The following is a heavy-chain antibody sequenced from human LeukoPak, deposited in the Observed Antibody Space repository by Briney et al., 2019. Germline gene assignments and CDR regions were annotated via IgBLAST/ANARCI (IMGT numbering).Heavy chain of an antibody. CDR1: GGTFSSYT. CDR2: IIPILGIA. V-gene: IGHV1-69*02. D-gene: IGHD3-22*01. J-gene: IGHJ4*02. CDR3: ARSRSPYYYDSSGQYDLDY. Sequence: GASVKVSCKASGGTFSSYTISWVRQAPGQGLEWVGRIIPILGIANYAQKFQGRVTITADKSTSTAYMELSSLRSEDTAVYYCARSRSPYYYDSSGQYDLDYWGQGTLVTVSS.